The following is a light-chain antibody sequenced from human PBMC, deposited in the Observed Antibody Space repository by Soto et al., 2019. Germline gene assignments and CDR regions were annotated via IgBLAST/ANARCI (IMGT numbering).Light chain of an antibody. CDR3: QQSSSTLLA. CDR1: QSISNY. Sequence: DIQMTQSPSSLSASVGDRVTITCRASQSISNYLNWYQQKPGKAPKLLIYAASSLHSGVPSRFSGSGSGTDFTLTISSLQPEDFATYYCQQSSSTLLAFGGGTKVEMK. J-gene: IGKJ4*01. CDR2: AAS. V-gene: IGKV1-39*01.